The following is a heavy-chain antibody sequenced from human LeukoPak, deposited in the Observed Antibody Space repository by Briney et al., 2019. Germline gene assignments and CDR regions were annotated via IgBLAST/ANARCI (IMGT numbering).Heavy chain of an antibody. V-gene: IGHV4-39*01. CDR1: GGSISSSSYY. CDR2: IYYSGST. J-gene: IGHJ4*02. D-gene: IGHD3-22*01. Sequence: PSETLSPTCTVSGGSISSSSYYWGWIRQPPGKGLEWIGSIYYSGSTYYDPSLKSRVTISVDTSKNQFSLKLSSVTAADTAVYYCARRPPYYYDSSGYLDWGQGTLVTVSS. CDR3: ARRPPYYYDSSGYLD.